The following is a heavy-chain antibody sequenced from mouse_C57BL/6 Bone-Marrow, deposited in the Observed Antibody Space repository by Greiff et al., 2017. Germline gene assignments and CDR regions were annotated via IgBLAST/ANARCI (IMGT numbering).Heavy chain of an antibody. CDR2: IYPSDSET. CDR3: ARPKLGQDWYVDV. V-gene: IGHV1-61*01. J-gene: IGHJ1*03. CDR1: GYTFTSYW. Sequence: QVQLQQPGAELVRPGSSVKLSCKASGYTFTSYWMDWVKQRPGQGLEWIGNIYPSDSETHYNQKFKDKATLTVDKSSSTAYMQLSRLTSEDSAVYYCARPKLGQDWYVDVWGTGTTVTVS. D-gene: IGHD4-1*01.